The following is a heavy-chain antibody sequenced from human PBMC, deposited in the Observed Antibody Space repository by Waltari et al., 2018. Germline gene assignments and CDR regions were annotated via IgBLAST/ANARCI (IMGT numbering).Heavy chain of an antibody. D-gene: IGHD6-19*01. CDR1: GGTFSSYA. V-gene: IGHV1-69*05. Sequence: QVQLVQSGAEVKKPGSSVKVSCKASGGTFSSYAISWVRQAPGQGLEWMGGIIPVFGTANYAQKFQGRVTSTTDESTSTAYMELSSLRSEDTAVYYCARSAPPGGSGWYYAEYFQHWGQGTLVTVSS. J-gene: IGHJ1*01. CDR2: IIPVFGTA. CDR3: ARSAPPGGSGWYYAEYFQH.